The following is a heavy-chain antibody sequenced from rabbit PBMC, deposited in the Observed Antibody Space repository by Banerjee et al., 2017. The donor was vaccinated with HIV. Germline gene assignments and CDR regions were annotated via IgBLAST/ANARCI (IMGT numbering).Heavy chain of an antibody. D-gene: IGHD4-1*01. Sequence: QEQLVESGGGLVQPGASLTLTCTASGFTLSSYYYMCWVRQAPGKGLEWIACFYTGNANTYYESWARGRFTVSKSSSTTVDLKMTSLTAADTATYLCARDLAGVIGWNFDLWGQGTLVTVS. CDR2: FYTGNANT. CDR3: ARDLAGVIGWNFDL. CDR1: GFTLSSYYY. J-gene: IGHJ4*01. V-gene: IGHV1S45*01.